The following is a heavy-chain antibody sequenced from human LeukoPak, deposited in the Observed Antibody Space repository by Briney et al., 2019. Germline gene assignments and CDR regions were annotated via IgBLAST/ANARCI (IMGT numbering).Heavy chain of an antibody. CDR2: IYYSGST. D-gene: IGHD6-19*01. Sequence: PSETLSLTCTVSGGSISSRSYYWGWIRQPPGKGLEWIGSIYYSGSTYYNPSLKSRVTISVDTSKNQFSLKLSSVTAADTAVYYCARDLPIAVAPNWFDPWGRGTLVTVSS. CDR1: GGSISSRSYY. V-gene: IGHV4-39*07. CDR3: ARDLPIAVAPNWFDP. J-gene: IGHJ5*02.